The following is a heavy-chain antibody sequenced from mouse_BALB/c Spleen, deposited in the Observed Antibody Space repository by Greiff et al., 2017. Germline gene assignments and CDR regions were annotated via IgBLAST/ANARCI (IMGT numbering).Heavy chain of an antibody. CDR2: INSNGGST. CDR1: GFTFSSYY. J-gene: IGHJ3*01. V-gene: IGHV5-6-2*01. Sequence: DVKLVESGGGLVKLGGSLKLSCAASGFTFSSYYMSWVRQTPEKRLELVAAINSNGGSTYYPDTVKGRFTISRDNAKNTLYLQMSSLKSEDTALYYCAREGYDGYAWFAYWGQGTLVTVSA. CDR3: AREGYDGYAWFAY. D-gene: IGHD2-3*01.